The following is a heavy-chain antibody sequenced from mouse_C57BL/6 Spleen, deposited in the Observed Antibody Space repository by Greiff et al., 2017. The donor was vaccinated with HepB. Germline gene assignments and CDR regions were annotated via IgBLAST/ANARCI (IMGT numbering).Heavy chain of an antibody. CDR3: ARWSSNYGPFDY. D-gene: IGHD2-5*01. CDR2: INPYNGDT. J-gene: IGHJ2*01. CDR1: GYSFTGYF. Sequence: EVQLQQSGPELVKPGDSVKISCKASGYSFTGYFMNWVMQSHGKSLVWIGRINPYNGDTFYNQKFKGKATLTVDKSSSTAHMEIRSLTSEDSAVYYCARWSSNYGPFDYWGQGTTLTVSS. V-gene: IGHV1-20*01.